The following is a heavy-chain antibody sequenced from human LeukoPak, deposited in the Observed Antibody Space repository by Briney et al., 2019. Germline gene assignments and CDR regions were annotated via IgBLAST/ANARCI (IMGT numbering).Heavy chain of an antibody. V-gene: IGHV1-18*01. CDR2: ISAYNGNT. J-gene: IGHJ6*02. D-gene: IGHD1-26*01. Sequence: ASVKVSCKASGYTFTSYGISWVRQAPGQGLEWMGWISAYNGNTNYAQKLQGRVTMTTDTSTSTAYMELRSLRSDDTAVYYCARENSPAGGSYYYYYGMDVWGQGTTVTVSS. CDR3: ARENSPAGGSYYYYYGMDV. CDR1: GYTFTSYG.